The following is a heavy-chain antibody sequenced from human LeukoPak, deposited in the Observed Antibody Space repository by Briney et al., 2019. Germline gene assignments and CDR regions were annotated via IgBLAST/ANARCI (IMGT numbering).Heavy chain of an antibody. J-gene: IGHJ4*02. CDR1: GGTFSSYA. V-gene: IGHV1-69*04. CDR2: IIPILGIA. CDR3: ARETDGDLPLDY. D-gene: IGHD4-17*01. Sequence: SVKVSCKASGGTFSSYAISWVRQAPGQGLEWMGRIIPILGIANYAQKFQGRVTITADKSTSTAYMELSSLRSEDTAVYYCARETDGDLPLDYWGQGTLVTVSS.